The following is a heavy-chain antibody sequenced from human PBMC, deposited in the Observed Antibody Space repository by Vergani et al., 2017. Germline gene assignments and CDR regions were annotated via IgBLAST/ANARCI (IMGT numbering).Heavy chain of an antibody. D-gene: IGHD5-18*01. CDR2: MNPNSGNT. J-gene: IGHJ6*03. CDR1: GYTFTSYD. CDR3: ARGFVSGYSYGPNMDV. Sequence: QVQVVQSGAEVKKPGASVKVSCKASGYTFTSYDINWVRQATGQGLEWMGWMNPNSGNTGYAQKFQGRVTMTRNTSISTAYMELSSLRSEDTAVYYCARGFVSGYSYGPNMDVWGKGTTVTVSS. V-gene: IGHV1-8*01.